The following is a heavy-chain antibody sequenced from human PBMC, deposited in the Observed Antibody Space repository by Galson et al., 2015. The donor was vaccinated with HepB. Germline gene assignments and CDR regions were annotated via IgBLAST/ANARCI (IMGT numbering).Heavy chain of an antibody. J-gene: IGHJ4*02. CDR2: INSDGSIT. CDR1: GFTFSSYW. CDR3: ARGTAGLDY. D-gene: IGHD6-13*01. V-gene: IGHV3-74*01. Sequence: SLRLSCAVSGFTFSSYWMHWVRQAPGKGLVWVSRINSDGSITNYADSVKGRFTISRDNAKNTLYLQMNSLRAEDAAVYYCARGTAGLDYWGQGTLVTVSS.